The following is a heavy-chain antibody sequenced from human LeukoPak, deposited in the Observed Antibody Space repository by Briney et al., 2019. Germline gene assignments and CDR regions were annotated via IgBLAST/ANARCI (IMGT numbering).Heavy chain of an antibody. CDR3: AELGITMIGGV. CDR1: GFTFSSYS. V-gene: IGHV3-48*04. CDR2: ISDRSSTI. D-gene: IGHD3-10*02. Sequence: PGGSLRLSCAASGFTFSSYSMNWVRQAPGKGLEWVSYISDRSSTIYYADSVKGRFTISRDNAKNSLYLQMNSLRAEDTAVYYCAELGITMIGGVWGKGTTVTISS. J-gene: IGHJ6*04.